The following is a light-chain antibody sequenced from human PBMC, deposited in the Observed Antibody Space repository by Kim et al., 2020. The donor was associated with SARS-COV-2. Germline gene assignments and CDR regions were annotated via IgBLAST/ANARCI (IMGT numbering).Light chain of an antibody. CDR3: HQSYITPFT. CDR2: AAS. J-gene: IGKJ3*01. Sequence: DIQMTQSPSSLSASVGDRVTITCRTSQSISSHLNWYHQKPGRAPKLLIYAASTLQGGVPSRFSGSGSETDFTLTISSLQPQNFGTYFCHQSYITPFTFGPGTKVDIK. V-gene: IGKV1-39*01. CDR1: QSISSH.